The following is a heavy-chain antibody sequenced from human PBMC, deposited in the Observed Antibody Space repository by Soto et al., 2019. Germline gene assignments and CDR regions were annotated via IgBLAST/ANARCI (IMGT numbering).Heavy chain of an antibody. V-gene: IGHV3-30-3*01. Sequence: LRLSCSASGFTFSSYAMHWVRQAPGKGLEWVAVISYDGSKKYYADSVKGRFTISRDNSKSTLYMQMNSLRPEDTAVYYCARLLRNIAVDGPLDYWGQGTLVTVSS. J-gene: IGHJ4*02. D-gene: IGHD6-19*01. CDR2: ISYDGSKK. CDR1: GFTFSSYA. CDR3: ARLLRNIAVDGPLDY.